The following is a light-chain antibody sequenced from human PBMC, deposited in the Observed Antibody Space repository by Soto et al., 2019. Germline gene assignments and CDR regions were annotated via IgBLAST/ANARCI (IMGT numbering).Light chain of an antibody. CDR1: QSISSW. Sequence: IQMTQSPSTLSASVGDRVTITCRASQSISSWLAWYQQKPGKAPNLLIYDASVLESGVPSRFSGSGSGTEFTLTLGSLQHDDFATYYCQQYNRYSRTFGQGT. CDR3: QQYNRYSRT. V-gene: IGKV1-5*01. CDR2: DAS. J-gene: IGKJ1*01.